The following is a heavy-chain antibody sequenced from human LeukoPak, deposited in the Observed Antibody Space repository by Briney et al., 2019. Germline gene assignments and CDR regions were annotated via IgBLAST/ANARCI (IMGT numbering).Heavy chain of an antibody. J-gene: IGHJ4*02. D-gene: IGHD6-25*01. CDR1: GFILDDYG. Sequence: GGSLRLSWAASGFILDDYGMSWFRQAPGKGLGWASTISNSDSGGSTYYPDSVKGRFTISRDNSKNTLYLQMNSLRAEDTAVYYCAKNRGVSISGWYLDSWGQGALVTVFS. V-gene: IGHV3-23*01. CDR3: AKNRGVSISGWYLDS. CDR2: ISNSDSGGST.